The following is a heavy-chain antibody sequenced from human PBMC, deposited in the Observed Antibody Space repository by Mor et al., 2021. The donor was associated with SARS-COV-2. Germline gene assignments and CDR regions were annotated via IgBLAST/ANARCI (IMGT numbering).Heavy chain of an antibody. CDR3: ARLPGRGYSYGFANY. V-gene: IGHV4-39*01. CDR2: IYYSGST. D-gene: IGHD5-18*01. J-gene: IGHJ4*02. Sequence: GLEWIGSIYYSGSTYYNPSLKSRVTISVDTSKNQFSLKLSSVTAADTAVYYCARLPGRGYSYGFANYWGQGTLVTVSS.